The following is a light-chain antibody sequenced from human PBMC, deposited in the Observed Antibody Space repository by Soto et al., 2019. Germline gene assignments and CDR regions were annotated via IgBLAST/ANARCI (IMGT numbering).Light chain of an antibody. CDR2: ASS. Sequence: DIQMTQSPSSLSASVGDRVTITCRASQTISGYLNWYQQKPGKAPELLIYASSSLHSGVPSTFSDRGSGTDFALTISSLQPEDFATYYCHQTAANPWTFAQGTKVDIK. J-gene: IGKJ1*01. CDR3: HQTAANPWT. V-gene: IGKV1-39*01. CDR1: QTISGY.